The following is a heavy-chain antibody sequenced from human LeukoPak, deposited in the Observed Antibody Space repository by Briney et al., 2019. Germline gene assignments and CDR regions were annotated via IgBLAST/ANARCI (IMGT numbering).Heavy chain of an antibody. V-gene: IGHV3-23*01. D-gene: IGHD5-18*01. CDR1: GFILSSYS. J-gene: IGHJ4*02. Sequence: GGSLRLSCAVSGFILSSYSMNWVRQAPGKGLEWVSAISGSGGSTYYADSVKGRFTISRDNSKNTLYLQMNSLRAEDTAVYYCAKVGYSYGYFDYWGQGTLVTVSS. CDR3: AKVGYSYGYFDY. CDR2: ISGSGGST.